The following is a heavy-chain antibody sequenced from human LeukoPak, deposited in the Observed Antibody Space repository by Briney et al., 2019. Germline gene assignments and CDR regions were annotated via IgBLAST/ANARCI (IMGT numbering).Heavy chain of an antibody. Sequence: ASVKVSCKASGYTFIGDFIHWVRQAPGQGLEWMGWINPKSDVTKYAQKFQGRVTITRNTSISTAYMELSSLRSEDTAVYYCARGGVVVDLDYWGQGTLVTVSS. J-gene: IGHJ4*02. V-gene: IGHV1-2*02. CDR2: INPKSDVT. CDR1: GYTFIGDF. D-gene: IGHD3-22*01. CDR3: ARGGVVVDLDY.